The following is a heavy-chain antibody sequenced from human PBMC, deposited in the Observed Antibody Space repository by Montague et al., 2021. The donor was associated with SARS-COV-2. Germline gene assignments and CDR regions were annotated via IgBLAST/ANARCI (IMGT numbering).Heavy chain of an antibody. J-gene: IGHJ4*02. D-gene: IGHD6-13*01. CDR3: ASHPGYSSSW. V-gene: IGHV3-23*01. Sequence: SLRLSCAASGFTFSSYAMSWVRQAPGKGLEWVSGISASGVNTYYADYVKGRFTISRDNSKNTLYLQMNSLRAEDTAVYYCASHPGYSSSWWGQGTLVIVSS. CDR1: GFTFSSYA. CDR2: ISASGVNT.